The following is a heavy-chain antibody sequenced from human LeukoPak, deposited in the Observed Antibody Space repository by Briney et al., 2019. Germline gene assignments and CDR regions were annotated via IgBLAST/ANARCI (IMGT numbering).Heavy chain of an antibody. CDR3: ASPHRHGYNYFDY. CDR1: GGTFSSYS. Sequence: ASVKVSCKASGGTFSSYSISWVRQAPGQGLEWMGGIIPIFGTANYAQKFQGRVTITTDESTSTAYMELSSLRSEDTAVYYCASPHRHGYNYFDYWGQGTLVTVSS. V-gene: IGHV1-69*05. CDR2: IIPIFGTA. D-gene: IGHD5-24*01. J-gene: IGHJ4*02.